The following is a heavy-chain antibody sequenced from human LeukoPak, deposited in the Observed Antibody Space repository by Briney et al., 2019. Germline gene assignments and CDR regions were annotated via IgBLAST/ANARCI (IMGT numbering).Heavy chain of an antibody. V-gene: IGHV3-30*18. D-gene: IGHD6-19*01. Sequence: GGSLRLSCAASGFSVSDYALNWVRQAPGKGLEWVAVISYDGSTKYYADSVKGRFTISRDNSKKTLNLQMNSLRAEDTAMYYCAKERSSGWPDYWGQGTLVTVSS. CDR3: AKERSSGWPDY. J-gene: IGHJ4*02. CDR2: ISYDGSTK. CDR1: GFSVSDYA.